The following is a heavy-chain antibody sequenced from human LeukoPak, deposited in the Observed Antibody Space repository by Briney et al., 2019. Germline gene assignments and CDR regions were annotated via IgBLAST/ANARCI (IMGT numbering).Heavy chain of an antibody. V-gene: IGHV4-4*08. J-gene: IGHJ5*02. CDR3: VRGPGRGYDLEP. CDR2: ISTGGDI. D-gene: IGHD3-22*01. CDR1: AGSICNSY. Sequence: PSETLSLTCAVSAGSICNSYCSWARQPPGKGLEFIGYISTGGDINYSPSLRSRVTMSINPSNNQLSLTLTSVTTADTAVYFCVRGPGRGYDLEPWGQGSLVTVSS.